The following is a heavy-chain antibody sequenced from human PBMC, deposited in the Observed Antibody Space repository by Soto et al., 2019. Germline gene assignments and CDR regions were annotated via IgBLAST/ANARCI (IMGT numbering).Heavy chain of an antibody. CDR3: ARDGYGDYGY. Sequence: QVQLVQSGAEVKKPGTSVKVSCKASVNTFTGNGTSWVRRAPEQGLEWMGWISTYNGNTNYAQKLQGRVTMTRDTSTSIAYMELRDLRSDDTAVYYCARDGYGDYGYWGQGSLVTVSS. V-gene: IGHV1-18*01. J-gene: IGHJ4*02. CDR1: VNTFTGNG. CDR2: ISTYNGNT. D-gene: IGHD4-17*01.